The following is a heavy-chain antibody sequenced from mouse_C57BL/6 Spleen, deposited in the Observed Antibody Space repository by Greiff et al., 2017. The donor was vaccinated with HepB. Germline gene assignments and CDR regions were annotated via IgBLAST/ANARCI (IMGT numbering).Heavy chain of an antibody. CDR1: GFTFSSYA. CDR2: ISDGGSYT. V-gene: IGHV5-4*01. D-gene: IGHD1-1*01. Sequence: DVKLVESGGGLVKPGGSLKLSCAASGFTFSSYAMSWVRQTPEKRLEWVATISDGGSYTYYPDNVKGRFTISRDNAKNNLYLQMSHLKSEDTAMYYCARDLGYASSWGDYFDSWGPGTTLTVSS. CDR3: ARDLGYASSWGDYFDS. J-gene: IGHJ2*01.